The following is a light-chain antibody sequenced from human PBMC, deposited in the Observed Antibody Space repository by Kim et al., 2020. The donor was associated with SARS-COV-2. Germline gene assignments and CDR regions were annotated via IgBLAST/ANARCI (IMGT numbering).Light chain of an antibody. J-gene: IGLJ3*02. Sequence: KTVTISSTRSSGSIASNYLQWYQQRPGSSPTTVIYEDNQRPSGVPDRFSGSIDSSSNSASLTISGLKTEDEADYYCQSYDSSNPWVFGGGTQLTVL. CDR1: SGSIASNY. V-gene: IGLV6-57*01. CDR2: EDN. CDR3: QSYDSSNPWV.